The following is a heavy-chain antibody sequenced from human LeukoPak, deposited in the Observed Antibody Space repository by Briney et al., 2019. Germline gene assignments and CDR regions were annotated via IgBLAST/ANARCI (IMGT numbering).Heavy chain of an antibody. Sequence: ASVKVSCKVSGYTLTELSMHWVRQAPGKGLEWMGGFDPEDGETIYAQKFQGRVTITADESTSTAYMELSSLRSEDTAVYYCARWNDNWFDPWGQGTLVTVSS. D-gene: IGHD1-1*01. CDR1: GYTLTELS. V-gene: IGHV1-24*01. CDR2: FDPEDGET. CDR3: ARWNDNWFDP. J-gene: IGHJ5*02.